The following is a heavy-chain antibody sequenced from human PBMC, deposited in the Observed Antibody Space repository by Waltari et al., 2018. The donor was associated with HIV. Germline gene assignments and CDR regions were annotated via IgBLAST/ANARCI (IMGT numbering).Heavy chain of an antibody. CDR3: ARDINGGWGY. CDR1: GFTFSNYT. Sequence: EVQLVESGGGLVQPGGSLSISCAASGFTFSNYTMNWVRQDPGKGLEWVSYISRSSSSIFYADSVKGRFTISRDNAKNSLYLQMNSLRVEDTAVYYCARDINGGWGYWGQGTLVTVAS. D-gene: IGHD7-27*01. CDR2: ISRSSSSI. V-gene: IGHV3-48*01. J-gene: IGHJ4*02.